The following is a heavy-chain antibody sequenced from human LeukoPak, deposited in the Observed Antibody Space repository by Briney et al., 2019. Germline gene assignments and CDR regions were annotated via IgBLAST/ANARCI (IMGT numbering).Heavy chain of an antibody. CDR1: GFTFSSYG. J-gene: IGHJ4*02. Sequence: GGSLRLSCAASGFTFSSYGMHWVRQAPGKGLEWVAVISYDGSNKYFADSVKGRFTISRDNSKNTLYLQMNSLRAEDTAVYYCARGRAYSSSWLNYWGQGTLVTVSS. D-gene: IGHD6-13*01. V-gene: IGHV3-30*03. CDR2: ISYDGSNK. CDR3: ARGRAYSSSWLNY.